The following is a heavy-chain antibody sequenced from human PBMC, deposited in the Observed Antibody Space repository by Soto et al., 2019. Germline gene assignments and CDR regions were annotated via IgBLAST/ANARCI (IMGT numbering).Heavy chain of an antibody. Sequence: QLQLQESGPGLVKSSETLSLTCTVSGGSIISTTYYWGWIRQPPGKGLEWIGSMSYSGSTNYNPSLKSRVTISVDTSKNRFFLNLTSVTATDTALYYCASEAGDYTYDYWGQGTRVTVSS. CDR2: MSYSGST. V-gene: IGHV4-39*01. J-gene: IGHJ4*02. D-gene: IGHD4-17*01. CDR3: ASEAGDYTYDY. CDR1: GGSIISTTYY.